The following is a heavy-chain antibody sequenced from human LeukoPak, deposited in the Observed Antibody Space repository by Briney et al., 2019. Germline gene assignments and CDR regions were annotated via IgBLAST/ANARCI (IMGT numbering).Heavy chain of an antibody. J-gene: IGHJ4*02. CDR2: IYSGGST. D-gene: IGHD6-13*01. V-gene: IGHV3-53*01. CDR1: GFTVSSNY. CDR3: ARHSSRNFDY. Sequence: PGGSLRLSCAASGFTVSSNYMSWVRQAPGKGLEWVSVIYSGGSTYYADSVKGQFTISRDNSKNTLYLQMNSLRAEDTAVYYCARHSSRNFDYWGQGTLVTVSS.